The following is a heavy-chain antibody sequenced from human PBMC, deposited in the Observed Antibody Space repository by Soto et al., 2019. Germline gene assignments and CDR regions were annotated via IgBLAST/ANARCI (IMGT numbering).Heavy chain of an antibody. CDR3: ARQVATAFGY. CDR1: GGSISRSYYY. CDR2: INYSGST. Sequence: PSEPLSLTCSVSGGSISRSYYYWGWIRQSPGKGLEWIASINYSGSTHYNPSLKSRLTISVDTSKNQVSLRLSSVTAADTAVYYCARQVATAFGYCGQGTLVTVSS. D-gene: IGHD1-1*01. V-gene: IGHV4-39*01. J-gene: IGHJ4*02.